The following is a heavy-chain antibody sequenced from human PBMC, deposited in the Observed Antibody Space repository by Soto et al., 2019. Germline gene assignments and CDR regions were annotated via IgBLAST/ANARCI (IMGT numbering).Heavy chain of an antibody. CDR1: GYTFTDYD. D-gene: IGHD1-1*01. CDR3: EVTTGY. Sequence: ASLKVSCKTSGYTFTDYDINWVRQAPGQGLEYMGWVSPENSNAGYAQQFRGRVSMTTNTIISTAYLELTDLRYEDTAVYYCEVTTGYWGQGTMVPVSS. V-gene: IGHV1-8*01. J-gene: IGHJ4*02. CDR2: VSPENSNA.